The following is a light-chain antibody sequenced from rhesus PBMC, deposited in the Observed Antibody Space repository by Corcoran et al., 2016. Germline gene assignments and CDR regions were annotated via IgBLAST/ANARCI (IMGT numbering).Light chain of an antibody. J-gene: IGKJ4*01. Sequence: DIQMTQSPSSLSASVGDTVTITCRASQSISSLLDWYKQKPGKAPKLLIYKASSLQSGVPSRVSGSGSGTDFTLTISSLQPEDCATYYCLQYSSSPLTFGGGTKVELK. CDR3: LQYSSSPLT. CDR2: KAS. CDR1: QSISSL. V-gene: IGKV1-22*01.